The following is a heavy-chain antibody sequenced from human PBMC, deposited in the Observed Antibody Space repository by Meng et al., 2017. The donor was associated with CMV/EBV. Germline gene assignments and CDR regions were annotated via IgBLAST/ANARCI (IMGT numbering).Heavy chain of an antibody. D-gene: IGHD3-10*01. J-gene: IGHJ6*02. Sequence: SETLSLTCAVYGGSFSGYYWSWIRQPPGKGLEWIGEINHRGSTNYNPSLKSQVTISVETSKYQLSLKLSSVTAANTAVYYCARGRHSYYYGSGSWGMDVWGQGTTVTVSS. V-gene: IGHV4-34*01. CDR3: ARGRHSYYYGSGSWGMDV. CDR1: GGSFSGYY. CDR2: INHRGST.